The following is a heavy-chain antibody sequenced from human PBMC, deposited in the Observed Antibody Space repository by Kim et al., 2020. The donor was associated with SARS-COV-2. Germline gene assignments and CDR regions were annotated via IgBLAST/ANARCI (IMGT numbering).Heavy chain of an antibody. Sequence: SVKVSCKASGGTFSSYAISWVRQAHGQGLEWMGGIIPIFGTANYAQKFQGRVTITADESTSTAYMELSSLRSEDTAVYYCARYYYDSSGYSKIPYYYYGMDVWGQGTTVTVSS. CDR1: GGTFSSYA. D-gene: IGHD3-22*01. CDR3: ARYYYDSSGYSKIPYYYYGMDV. V-gene: IGHV1-69*13. J-gene: IGHJ6*02. CDR2: IIPIFGTA.